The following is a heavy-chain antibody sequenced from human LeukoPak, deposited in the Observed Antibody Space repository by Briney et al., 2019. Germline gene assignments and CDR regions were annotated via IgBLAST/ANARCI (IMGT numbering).Heavy chain of an antibody. J-gene: IGHJ4*02. CDR3: ASGIRDGYSIFDY. V-gene: IGHV3-21*05. CDR2: ISSSGTYT. CDR1: GFSFSSYA. D-gene: IGHD5-24*01. Sequence: GGSLRLSCAASGFSFSSYAMSWVRQAPGKGLEWVSCISSSGTYTNYADSVKGRFTISRDNAKNSLYLQINSLRAEDTAVYYCASGIRDGYSIFDYWGQGTLVTVSS.